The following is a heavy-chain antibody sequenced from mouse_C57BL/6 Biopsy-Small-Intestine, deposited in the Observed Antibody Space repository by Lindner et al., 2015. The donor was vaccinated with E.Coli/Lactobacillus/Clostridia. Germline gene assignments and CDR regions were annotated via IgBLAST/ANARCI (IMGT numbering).Heavy chain of an antibody. D-gene: IGHD6-1*01. CDR2: ILPLFATR. V-gene: IGHV1-69*02. CDR1: GVTLSSDI. J-gene: IGHJ4*01. CDR3: ARLDTIVALDH. Sequence: SVKVSCKTSGVTLSSDILTWVRQAPGQGLEWIGGILPLFATRNYAQKFQGRVTITADESTSTSYMELTSLTSEDTAIYYCARLDTIVALDHWGQGTLVTVSS.